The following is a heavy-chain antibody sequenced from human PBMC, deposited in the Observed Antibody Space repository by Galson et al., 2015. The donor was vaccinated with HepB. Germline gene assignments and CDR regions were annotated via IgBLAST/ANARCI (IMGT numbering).Heavy chain of an antibody. Sequence: SVKVSCKASGGTFSSYAISWVRQAPGQGLEWMGGIIPIFGTANYAQKFQGRVTITADESTSTAYMELSSLRSEDTAVYYCARDQLEPRDWYYYYGMDVWGQGTTVTVSS. V-gene: IGHV1-69*13. CDR2: IIPIFGTA. CDR3: ARDQLEPRDWYYYYGMDV. D-gene: IGHD1-1*01. CDR1: GGTFSSYA. J-gene: IGHJ6*02.